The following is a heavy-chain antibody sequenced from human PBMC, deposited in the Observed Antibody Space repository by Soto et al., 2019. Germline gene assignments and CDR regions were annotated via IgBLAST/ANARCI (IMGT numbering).Heavy chain of an antibody. J-gene: IGHJ4*02. CDR1: GLTFSRYW. V-gene: IGHV3-7*01. CDR2: IKEDGSEI. Sequence: EVQLVESGGDLVQPGGSLRLSCAASGLTFSRYWMNWVRQAPGKGLEWVASIKEDGSEIHYVDSVKGRFTISRDNAKSSLFLQMNSLRAEDTAVYYCVGLLLGHWGQGSLVTVSS. CDR3: VGLLLGH. D-gene: IGHD2-15*01.